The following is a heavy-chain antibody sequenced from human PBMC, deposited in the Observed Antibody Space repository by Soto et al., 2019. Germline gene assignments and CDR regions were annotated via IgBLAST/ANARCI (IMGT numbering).Heavy chain of an antibody. J-gene: IGHJ4*02. CDR2: ISAHNGNT. Sequence: QVHLVQSGAEVKKPGASVKVSCKGSGYAFTTYGITWVRQAPGQGLEWMGWISAHNGNTNYEQKLQGRVTVTRAPSTTTAYRELRSLRSDDTGVYYCARGRYGEYWGQGALVTVSS. CDR3: ARGRYGEY. D-gene: IGHD3-10*01. V-gene: IGHV1-18*01. CDR1: GYAFTTYG.